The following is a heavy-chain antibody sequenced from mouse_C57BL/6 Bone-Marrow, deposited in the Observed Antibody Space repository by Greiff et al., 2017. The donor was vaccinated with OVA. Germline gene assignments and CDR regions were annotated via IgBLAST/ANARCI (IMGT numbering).Heavy chain of an antibody. CDR3: TPIMTVPFYWYFDV. V-gene: IGHV14-4*01. J-gene: IGHJ1*03. D-gene: IGHD5-1*01. CDR2: IDPENGDT. Sequence: VQLQQSGAELVRPGASVKLSCTASGFNIKDDYMHWVKQRPEQGLEWIGWIDPENGDTEYASKFQGKATITADTSSNTAYLQLSSLTSEDTAVYYCTPIMTVPFYWYFDVWGTGTTVTVSS. CDR1: GFNIKDDY.